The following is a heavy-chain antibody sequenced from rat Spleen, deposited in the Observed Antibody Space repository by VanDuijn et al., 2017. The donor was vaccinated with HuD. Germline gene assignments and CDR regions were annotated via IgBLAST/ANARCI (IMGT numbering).Heavy chain of an antibody. CDR3: VRQDTSGYSNWFAY. CDR1: GFTFSNFD. D-gene: IGHD4-3*01. V-gene: IGHV5-25*01. CDR2: ISPSGVT. J-gene: IGHJ3*01. Sequence: EVQLVESGGGLVQPGRSLKLSCAASGFTFSNFDMAWVRQAPTKGLALVASISPSGVTYYRDSVKGRFTVSRENARSTLYLLMDSLRSEDTATYYCVRQDTSGYSNWFAYWGQGTLVTVSS.